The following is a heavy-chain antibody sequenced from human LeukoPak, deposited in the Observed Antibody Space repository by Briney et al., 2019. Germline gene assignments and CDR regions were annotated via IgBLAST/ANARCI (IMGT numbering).Heavy chain of an antibody. CDR2: IIPIFGTA. V-gene: IGHV1-69*13. CDR1: GGTFSSYA. CDR3: ARVAYSGSYYLFY. D-gene: IGHD1-26*01. J-gene: IGHJ4*02. Sequence: ASVKLSCKASGGTFSSYAISWVRDAPGQGLEWMGGIIPIFGTANYAQKFQGRVTITADESRSTAYMELSRLRSEETAVYYCARVAYSGSYYLFYCGQGKLVTVSS.